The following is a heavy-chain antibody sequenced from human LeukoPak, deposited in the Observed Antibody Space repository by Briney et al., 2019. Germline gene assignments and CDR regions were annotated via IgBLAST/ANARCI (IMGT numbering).Heavy chain of an antibody. CDR2: ISYDGSNK. CDR3: ARDREPVRVYYDSSGYSNWFDP. Sequence: GGSLRLSCAASGFTFSSYAMHWVRQAPGKGLEWVAVISYDGSNKYYADSVKGRFTISRDNSKNTLYLQMNSPRAEDTAVYYCARDREPVRVYYDSSGYSNWFDPWGQGTLVTVSS. J-gene: IGHJ5*02. D-gene: IGHD3-22*01. V-gene: IGHV3-30-3*01. CDR1: GFTFSSYA.